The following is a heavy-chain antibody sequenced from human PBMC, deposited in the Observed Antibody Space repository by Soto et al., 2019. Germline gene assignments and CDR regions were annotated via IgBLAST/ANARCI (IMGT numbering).Heavy chain of an antibody. V-gene: IGHV2-5*02. D-gene: IGHD4-17*01. CDR2: IYWDDDK. CDR3: AHYFYGVTDY. Sequence: QITLKESGPTLVKPTQTLTLTCTSSGFSLSTSGVGVGWIRQPPGKALEWLALIYWDDDKRYSPSLKSRLTINKDPSKIHVVLTMTNMDPVDTATNYCAHYFYGVTDYWGEGTLVTVSS. CDR1: GFSLSTSGVG. J-gene: IGHJ4*02.